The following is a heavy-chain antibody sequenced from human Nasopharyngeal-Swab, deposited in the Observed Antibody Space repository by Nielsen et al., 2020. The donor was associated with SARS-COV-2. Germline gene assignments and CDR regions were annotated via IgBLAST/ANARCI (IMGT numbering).Heavy chain of an antibody. V-gene: IGHV4-61*01. CDR3: ASRYYDSSGYYYWFDP. Sequence: SETLSLTCTVSGGSVSSGSYYWSWIRQPPGKGLEWIGYIYYSGSTNYNPSLKSRVTISVDTSENQFSLRLSSVTAADTAVYYCASRYYDSSGYYYWFDPWGQGTLVTVSS. CDR1: GGSVSSGSYY. D-gene: IGHD3-22*01. J-gene: IGHJ5*02. CDR2: IYYSGST.